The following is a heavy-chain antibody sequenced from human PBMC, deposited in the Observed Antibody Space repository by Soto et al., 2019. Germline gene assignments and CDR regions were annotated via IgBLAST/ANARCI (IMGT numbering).Heavy chain of an antibody. CDR1: GLTFSSYA. V-gene: IGHV3-23*01. J-gene: IGHJ5*02. CDR2: ISYSGNT. Sequence: EVQLLESGGGLVQPGGSLRLSCAASGLTFSSYAMSWVRQAPGGGLEWVSGISYSGNTYYADSVKGPFTISRDNSKDTLFLQMNSLRADDTAVYYCAKSGGIAAVDPWGQGTLVTVSS. CDR3: AKSGGIAAVDP. D-gene: IGHD6-13*01.